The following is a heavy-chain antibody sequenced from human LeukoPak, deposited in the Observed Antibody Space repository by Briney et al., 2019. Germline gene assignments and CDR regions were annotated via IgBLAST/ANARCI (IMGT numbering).Heavy chain of an antibody. CDR2: ISSSSYI. J-gene: IGHJ4*02. CDR1: GFTFSSYS. CDR3: AGDRDYSNYPL. Sequence: GGSLRLSCAASGFTFSSYSMNWVRQAPGKGLEWVSSISSSSYIYYADSVKGRFTISRDNAKNSLYLQMNSLRAEDTAVYYCAGDRDYSNYPLWGQGTLVTVSS. V-gene: IGHV3-21*01. D-gene: IGHD4-11*01.